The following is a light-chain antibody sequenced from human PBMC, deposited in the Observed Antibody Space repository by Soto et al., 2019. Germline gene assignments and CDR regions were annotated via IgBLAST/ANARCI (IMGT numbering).Light chain of an antibody. CDR1: QRIISY. CDR2: GAS. CDR3: QQSYSTPRT. V-gene: IGKV1-39*01. Sequence: DIQMTQSPSSLSASVGDRVTITCRASQRIISYLNWYQQKPEKAPEPLIYGASTLQSGVPSRFSGSGSGTEFNLTISSLQPEDFATYYCQQSYSTPRTFGQGTEVESK. J-gene: IGKJ1*01.